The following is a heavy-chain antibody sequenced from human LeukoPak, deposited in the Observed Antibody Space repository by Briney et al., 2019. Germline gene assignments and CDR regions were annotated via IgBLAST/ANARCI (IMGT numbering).Heavy chain of an antibody. D-gene: IGHD2-15*01. CDR1: GGSISSYF. CDR2: IYYTGTT. J-gene: IGHJ4*02. Sequence: SETLSLTCTVYGGSISSYFWSWIPQPPGKGPEGIGYIYYTGTTNYNPSLKSRVTISEDTSKNQFSLRLSSVTAADTAVYYCAREPRSPGGRGRPFDFWGQGTLVTVSS. CDR3: AREPRSPGGRGRPFDF. V-gene: IGHV4-59*01.